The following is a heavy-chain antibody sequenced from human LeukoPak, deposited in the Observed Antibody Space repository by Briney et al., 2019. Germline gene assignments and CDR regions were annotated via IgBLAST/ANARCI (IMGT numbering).Heavy chain of an antibody. V-gene: IGHV3-20*04. D-gene: IGHD2-2*01. J-gene: IGHJ4*02. CDR1: GFTFDDYG. Sequence: GGSLRLSCAASGFTFDDYGMSWVRQAPGKGLEWVSGINWNGGSTGYADSVKGRFTISRDNAKNSLHLQMNSLRAEDTALYYCARAFGHCSSTSCRDGYYFDYWGQGTLVTVSS. CDR2: INWNGGST. CDR3: ARAFGHCSSTSCRDGYYFDY.